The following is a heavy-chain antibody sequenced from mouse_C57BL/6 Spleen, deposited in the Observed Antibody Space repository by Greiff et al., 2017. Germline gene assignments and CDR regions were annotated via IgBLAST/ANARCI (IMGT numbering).Heavy chain of an antibody. Sequence: VQLQQPGPELVKPGASVKIPCKASGYTFPDYNMDWVKQSHGKSLEWIGDINPNNGGTIYNQKFKGKATLTVDKSSSTAYMELRSLTSEDTAVYYCARDYYGSPFAYCGQGTLVTVSA. CDR2: INPNNGGT. D-gene: IGHD1-1*01. CDR1: GYTFPDYN. V-gene: IGHV1-18*01. J-gene: IGHJ3*01. CDR3: ARDYYGSPFAY.